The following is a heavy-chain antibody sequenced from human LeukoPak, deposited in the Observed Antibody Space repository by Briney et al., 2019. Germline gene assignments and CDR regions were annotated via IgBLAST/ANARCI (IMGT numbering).Heavy chain of an antibody. V-gene: IGHV4-38-2*02. CDR2: FYHSGST. Sequence: SETLSLTCAVSGYSLISGYYWGWIRQPPGEGLEWIGSFYHSGSTYYNPSPKSRVTMSVDTSKNQFSLKLSSVTAADTAVYYCARDRELLWFDIWGQGTMVTVSS. CDR1: GYSLISGYY. CDR3: ARDRELLWFDI. J-gene: IGHJ3*02. D-gene: IGHD3-10*01.